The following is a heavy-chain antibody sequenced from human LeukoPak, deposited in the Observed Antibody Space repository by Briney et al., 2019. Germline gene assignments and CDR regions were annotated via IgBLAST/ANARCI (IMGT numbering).Heavy chain of an antibody. J-gene: IGHJ4*02. CDR2: IYYSGST. CDR1: GGSISSSSYY. D-gene: IGHD2/OR15-2a*01. V-gene: IGHV4-39*01. CDR3: ASLIYDFLQYYFDY. Sequence: PSETLSLTCTVSGGSISSSSYYWGWIRQPPGKGLEWIGSIYYSGSTYYNPSLKSRVTISVDTSKNQFSLKLSSVTAADTAVYYCASLIYDFLQYYFDYWGQGTLVTVSS.